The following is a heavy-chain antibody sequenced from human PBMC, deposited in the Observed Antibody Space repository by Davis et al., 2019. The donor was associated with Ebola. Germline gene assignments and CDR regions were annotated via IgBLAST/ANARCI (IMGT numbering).Heavy chain of an antibody. CDR1: GYTFTRYC. CDR3: ARDTGMVTGYYEDV. Sequence: AASVKVSCKASGYTFTRYCITWVRQAPGQGLEWMGWISAYNGNIKYAQKFQGRVTMTTDTSTSTAYMELRNLSSEDTAVYYCARDTGMVTGYYEDVWGQGTTVTVSS. J-gene: IGHJ6*03. V-gene: IGHV1-18*01. D-gene: IGHD3-10*01. CDR2: ISAYNGNI.